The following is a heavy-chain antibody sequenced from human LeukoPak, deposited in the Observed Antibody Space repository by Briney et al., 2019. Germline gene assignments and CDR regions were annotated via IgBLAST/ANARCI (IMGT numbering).Heavy chain of an antibody. V-gene: IGHV3-15*01. CDR2: IKSKTDIGTT. J-gene: IGHJ4*02. Sequence: GGSLRLSCAASGFTFSSYWMSWVRQAPGKGLEWVGRIKSKTDIGTTDYAAPVKGRFTISRDDSKNTLYLQVNSLKTEDTAVYYCTTRPRYCSGGSCYSSIDYWGQGTLVTVSS. CDR1: GFTFSSYW. CDR3: TTRPRYCSGGSCYSSIDY. D-gene: IGHD2-15*01.